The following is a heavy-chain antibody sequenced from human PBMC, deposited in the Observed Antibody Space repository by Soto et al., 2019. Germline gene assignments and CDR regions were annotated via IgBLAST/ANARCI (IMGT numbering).Heavy chain of an antibody. V-gene: IGHV4-39*01. CDR1: GVSIHNSHSF. Sequence: QLQLHESGPGLVKPSETLSLTCAVSGVSIHNSHSFWAWIRQPPGKGLEFIGSVYYSGGANYNPSLKSLVTISVDTSKNQLSLRVNSVTAADTAVYYCGRVVEGATRHTDFDSWGQGTLVTVSS. CDR2: VYYSGGA. J-gene: IGHJ5*01. CDR3: GRVVEGATRHTDFDS. D-gene: IGHD2-15*01.